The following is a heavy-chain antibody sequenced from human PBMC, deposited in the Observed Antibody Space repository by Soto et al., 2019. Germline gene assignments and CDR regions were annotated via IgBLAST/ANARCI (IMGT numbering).Heavy chain of an antibody. J-gene: IGHJ6*02. CDR2: ISYDGSNK. CDR3: AKDTATVADTGRPYYYGMDV. CDR1: GFTFSSYG. Sequence: GGSLRLSCAASGFTFSSYGMHWVRQAPGKGLEWVAVISYDGSNKYYADSVKGRFTISRDNSKNTLYLQMNSLRAEDTAVYYCAKDTATVADTGRPYYYGMDVWGQGTTVTVSS. V-gene: IGHV3-30*18. D-gene: IGHD6-19*01.